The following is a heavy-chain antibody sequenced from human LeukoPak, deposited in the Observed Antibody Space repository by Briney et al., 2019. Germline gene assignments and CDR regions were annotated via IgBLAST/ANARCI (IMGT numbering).Heavy chain of an antibody. Sequence: PGGSLRLSCAASEFSVSSNFMTWVRQAPGKGLECVSVIYSRGDTYYADSVRGRFTISRDKSKNTLYLQMDSLRVEDTAVYYCARRTVTSPFDYWGQGTLVTVSS. V-gene: IGHV3-66*01. D-gene: IGHD4-11*01. J-gene: IGHJ4*02. CDR3: ARRTVTSPFDY. CDR2: IYSRGDT. CDR1: EFSVSSNF.